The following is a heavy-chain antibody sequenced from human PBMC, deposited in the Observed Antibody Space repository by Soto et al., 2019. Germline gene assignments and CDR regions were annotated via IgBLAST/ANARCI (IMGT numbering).Heavy chain of an antibody. Sequence: EERLVESGGGLVQPGGSLRLSCEVSGFSIGGNPMSWVRQAPGKGLEWVASLHIVGSTFYADSVQGRFTVSRDNSKNMLYLQMHSLSVGDTAIYFCARGLNDDTWGQGTLVIASS. CDR1: GFSIGGNP. CDR3: ARGLNDDT. J-gene: IGHJ1*01. D-gene: IGHD1-1*01. CDR2: LHIVGST. V-gene: IGHV3-53*01.